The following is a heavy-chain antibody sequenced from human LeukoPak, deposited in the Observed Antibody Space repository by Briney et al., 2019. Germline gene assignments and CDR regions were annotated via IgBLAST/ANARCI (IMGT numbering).Heavy chain of an antibody. CDR2: ISAYNGNT. CDR1: GYTFTSYG. D-gene: IGHD3-22*01. V-gene: IGHV1-18*01. CDR3: AKDSLNYYDSSGSRGGKDF. J-gene: IGHJ4*02. Sequence: GASVKVSCKASGYTFTSYGISWVRQAPGQGLEWMGWISAYNGNTNYAQKLQGRVTMTTDTSTSTDYIELRSLRSDDTAVYYCAKDSLNYYDSSGSRGGKDFWGQGTLVTVSS.